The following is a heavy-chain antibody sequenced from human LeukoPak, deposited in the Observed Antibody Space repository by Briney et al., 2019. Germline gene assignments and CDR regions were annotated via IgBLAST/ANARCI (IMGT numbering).Heavy chain of an antibody. V-gene: IGHV5-51*01. Sequence: GESLQISCKGSGSRFTSYWIGWVRPMPGKGLEWMGIIYPGDSDTRYSPSFQGQATISADKSISTAYLQWSSLKASDTAMYYCARRRGAKLNWFDPWGQGTLVTVSS. D-gene: IGHD1-26*01. CDR3: ARRRGAKLNWFDP. CDR2: IYPGDSDT. J-gene: IGHJ5*02. CDR1: GSRFTSYW.